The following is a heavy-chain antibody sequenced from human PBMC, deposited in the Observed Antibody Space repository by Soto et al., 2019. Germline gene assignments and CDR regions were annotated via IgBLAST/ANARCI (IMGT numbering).Heavy chain of an antibody. V-gene: IGHV1-8*01. D-gene: IGHD6-6*01. CDR1: GYTFTSYD. CDR3: AGPHSSSDAFDI. Sequence: QVQPVQSGAEVKKPGASVKVSCKASGYTFTSYDINWVRQATGQGLEWMGWMNPNSGNTGYAQKFQGRVTMTRNTSISTAYMELSSLRSDDTAVYYCAGPHSSSDAFDIWGQGTMVTVSS. J-gene: IGHJ3*02. CDR2: MNPNSGNT.